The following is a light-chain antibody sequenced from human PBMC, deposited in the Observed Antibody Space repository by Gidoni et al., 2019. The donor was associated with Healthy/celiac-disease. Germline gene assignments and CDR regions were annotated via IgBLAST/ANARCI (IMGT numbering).Light chain of an antibody. CDR1: TGPVTSGHY. J-gene: IGLJ3*02. V-gene: IGLV7-46*01. CDR2: DPS. CDR3: LLSYSGARGV. Sequence: QAVVTQEPSMTVSRGGTVTLTCGSRTGPVTSGHYPYCFQQKPVQAPRTLIYDPSNKHSWTPAPFSCSLLGGNAALTLSGARPDDDAQYYCLLSYSGARGVFGGWTNLPVL.